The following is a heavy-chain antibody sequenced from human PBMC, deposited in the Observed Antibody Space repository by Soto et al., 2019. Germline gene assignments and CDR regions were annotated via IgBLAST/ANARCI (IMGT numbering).Heavy chain of an antibody. J-gene: IGHJ4*02. CDR2: IYWDDDE. Sequence: QITLNESGPTVVRPTETLTVTCRFSGFSLTTSGVGVGWIRQSPGKAPEWLALIYWDDDERYSASLKSRLTITKDTSKNQVVLTVSDSDPTDTATYYCAHRVLRTVFGLVTTTAIYFDFWGQGTPVAVSS. D-gene: IGHD3-3*01. CDR1: GFSLTTSGVG. CDR3: AHRVLRTVFGLVTTTAIYFDF. V-gene: IGHV2-5*02.